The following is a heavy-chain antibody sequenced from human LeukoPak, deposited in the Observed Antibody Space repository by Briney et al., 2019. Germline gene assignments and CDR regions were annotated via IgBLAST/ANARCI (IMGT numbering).Heavy chain of an antibody. V-gene: IGHV5-10-1*01. J-gene: IGHJ4*02. CDR1: GYSFTSYW. CDR2: IDPSDSYT. CDR3: ARRNYDILTGYYNFDY. D-gene: IGHD3-9*01. Sequence: GESLRISCKGSGYSFTSYWISWVRQMPGKGLEWMGRIDPSDSYTNYSPSFQGHVTISADKSISTAYLQWSSLKASDTAVYYCARRNYDILTGYYNFDYWGQGTLVTVSS.